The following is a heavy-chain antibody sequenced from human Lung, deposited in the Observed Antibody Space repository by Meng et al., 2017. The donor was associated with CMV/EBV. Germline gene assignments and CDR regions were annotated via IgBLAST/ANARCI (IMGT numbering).Heavy chain of an antibody. CDR3: ARDQPPQSSSPPGVNWFDP. Sequence: ASVKVSCKASGYTFTSSYMNWVRQAPGQGLEWMGIINPTGGGTSYAQKFQGRVTMTRDTSTSTVYMELSSLRSEDTAVYYCARDQPPQSSSPPGVNWFDPWGQGTLVTVSS. J-gene: IGHJ5*02. CDR2: INPTGGGT. CDR1: GYTFTSSY. D-gene: IGHD6-13*01. V-gene: IGHV1-46*01.